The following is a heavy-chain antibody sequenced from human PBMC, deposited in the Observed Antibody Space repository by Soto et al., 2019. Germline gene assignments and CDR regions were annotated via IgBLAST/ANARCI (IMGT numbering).Heavy chain of an antibody. Sequence: EVQLVESGGGLVQPGGSLRLSCAASGFTFSSYSMNWVRQAPGKGLEWVSYISSTSTTIYYADSLKGRFTTSRDNDKNSQHQKMNSLRDQDTARYYCARDGWRESPKDYWGQGTLVTVPS. CDR3: ARDGWRESPKDY. V-gene: IGHV3-48*02. CDR2: ISSTSTTI. CDR1: GFTFSSYS. J-gene: IGHJ4*02.